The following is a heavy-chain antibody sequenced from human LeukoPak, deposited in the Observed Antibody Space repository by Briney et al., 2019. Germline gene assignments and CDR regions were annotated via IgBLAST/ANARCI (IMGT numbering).Heavy chain of an antibody. D-gene: IGHD5-12*01. V-gene: IGHV1-69*04. Sequence: SVKVSCKASGYTFTGYYMHWVRQAPGQGLEWMGRIIPILGIANYAQKFQGRVTITADKSTSTAYMELSSLRSEDTAVYYCARDRGIVATADDYWGQGTLVTVSS. CDR2: IIPILGIA. J-gene: IGHJ4*02. CDR1: GYTFTGYY. CDR3: ARDRGIVATADDY.